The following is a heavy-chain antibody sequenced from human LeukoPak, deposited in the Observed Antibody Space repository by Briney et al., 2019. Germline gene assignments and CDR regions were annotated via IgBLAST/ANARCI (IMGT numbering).Heavy chain of an antibody. D-gene: IGHD6-13*01. CDR2: IYYSGST. V-gene: IGHV4-39*01. Sequence: SETLSLTCTVSGGSISSSSYYWGWIRQPPGKGLEWIGSIYYSGSTYYNPSLKSRVTISVDTSKNQFSLKLSSVTAADTAVYXXXXXXXXXXXTLWYSSSSEDYWGQGTLVTVSS. CDR1: GGSISSSSYY. J-gene: IGHJ4*02. CDR3: XXXXXXXXXTLWYSSSSEDY.